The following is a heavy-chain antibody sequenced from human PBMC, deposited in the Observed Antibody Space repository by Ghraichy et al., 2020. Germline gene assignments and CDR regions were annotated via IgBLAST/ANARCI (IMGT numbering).Heavy chain of an antibody. V-gene: IGHV3-23*01. Sequence: GGSLRLSCAASGFTFSTYAMSWVRQAPGKGLEWVSGISGSGGSTYYADSVKGRFTISRDYSKNKLYLQMDSLRAEDTAVYYCAKFRYGDYGHFDYWGQGTLVTVSS. CDR1: GFTFSTYA. J-gene: IGHJ4*02. D-gene: IGHD4-17*01. CDR3: AKFRYGDYGHFDY. CDR2: ISGSGGST.